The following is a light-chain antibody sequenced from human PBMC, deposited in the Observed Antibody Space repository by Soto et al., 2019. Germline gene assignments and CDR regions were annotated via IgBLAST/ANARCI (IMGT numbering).Light chain of an antibody. CDR1: ETVNSNY. J-gene: IGKJ5*01. CDR2: RAS. CDR3: QQYNKWPIT. Sequence: DIVLAQSPGTLSLSPGERATLSCRASETVNSNYLAWYQQKPGQAPRLLIYRASSRAAGLPDRFSGSGSETEFTLTISTLQSEVFAVYYCQQYNKWPITFGQGTRLEIK. V-gene: IGKV3-15*01.